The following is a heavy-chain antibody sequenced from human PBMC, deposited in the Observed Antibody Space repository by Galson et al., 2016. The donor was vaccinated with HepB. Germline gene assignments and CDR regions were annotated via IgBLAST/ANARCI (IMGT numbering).Heavy chain of an antibody. Sequence: SETLSLTCAVSGGSVSSDTWWSWVRQPPGKGLEWIGEVYHSGSTHYNPALKTRIILSVDSSKNEISLEMTSVTAADTAVYYCAKNGPAHHGGWYFGLWGRGTLVTVSS. D-gene: IGHD1-14*01. J-gene: IGHJ2*01. V-gene: IGHV4-4*02. CDR3: AKNGPAHHGGWYFGL. CDR2: VYHSGST. CDR1: GGSVSSDTW.